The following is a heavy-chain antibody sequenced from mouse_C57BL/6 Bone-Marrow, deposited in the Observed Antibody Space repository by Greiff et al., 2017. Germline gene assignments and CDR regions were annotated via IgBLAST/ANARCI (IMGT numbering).Heavy chain of an antibody. Sequence: QVQLQQSGAELARPGASVKLSCKASGYTFTSYGISWVKQRTGQGLEWIGEIYPRSGNTYYNEKFKGKATLTADKSSNTAYMELRSLTSEDSAVYYCTRRDHGNFEGFAYWGQGTLVTVSA. CDR1: GYTFTSYG. D-gene: IGHD2-1*01. J-gene: IGHJ3*01. CDR2: IYPRSGNT. V-gene: IGHV1-81*01. CDR3: TRRDHGNFEGFAY.